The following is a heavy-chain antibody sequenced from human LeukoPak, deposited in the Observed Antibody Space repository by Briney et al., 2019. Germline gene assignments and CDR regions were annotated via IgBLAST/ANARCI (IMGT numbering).Heavy chain of an antibody. J-gene: IGHJ4*02. V-gene: IGHV4-4*07. Sequence: SETLSLTCTVSVDSISNYYWSWIRQPAGRGLEWIVRIYSSGSTNYNPSLKSRVTMSVETSKNQFSLKLGSVTAADTAMYYCARPRSSSGWDGDFDYWGQGTLVTVSS. CDR2: IYSSGST. D-gene: IGHD6-19*01. CDR1: VDSISNYY. CDR3: ARPRSSSGWDGDFDY.